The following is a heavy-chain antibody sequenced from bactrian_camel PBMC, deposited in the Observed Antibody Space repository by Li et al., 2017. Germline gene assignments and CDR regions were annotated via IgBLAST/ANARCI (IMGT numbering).Heavy chain of an antibody. CDR2: ITNVGTA. J-gene: IGHJ4*01. CDR1: GFTFSNYA. D-gene: IGHD1*01. V-gene: IGHV3S35*01. Sequence: VQLVESGGGLVQPGGSLRLSCAASGFTFSNYAMTWVRQAPGKGLEWVSYITNVGTATYADSVKGRFTISGDNAKNTVYLQMNSLKSEDTAVYYCAKDRTPDGIWDYDYWGQGTQVTVS. CDR3: AKDRTPDGIWDYDY.